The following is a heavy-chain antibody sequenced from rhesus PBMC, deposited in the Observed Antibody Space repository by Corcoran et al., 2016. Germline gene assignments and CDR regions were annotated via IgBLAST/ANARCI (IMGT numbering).Heavy chain of an antibody. V-gene: IGHV4-173*01. CDR1: GDSISSNS. Sequence: QLQLQESGPGLVKPSETLSLPCAVSGDSISSNSWIWIRLPQGEGLEWIGRFSGSGGRPDYNPSLKRRVTISTDTSKNQFSLKLSSVTAADTAVYYCAREPRSNTVTHDAFDFWGQGLRVTVSS. CDR2: FSGSGGRP. CDR3: AREPRSNTVTHDAFDF. J-gene: IGHJ3*01. D-gene: IGHD4-23*01.